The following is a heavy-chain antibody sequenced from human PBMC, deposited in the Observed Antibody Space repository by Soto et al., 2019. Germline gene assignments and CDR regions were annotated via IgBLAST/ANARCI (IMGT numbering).Heavy chain of an antibody. CDR3: ARANGDCSGGSCGFDP. CDR2: IIPIFGTA. D-gene: IGHD2-15*01. J-gene: IGHJ5*02. V-gene: IGHV1-69*12. Sequence: QVQLVQSGAEVKKPGSSVKVPCKASGGTFSSYAISWVRQAPGQGLEWMGGIIPIFGTANYAQKFQGRVTITADESTSTAYMELSSLRSEDTAVYYCARANGDCSGGSCGFDPWGQGTLVTVSS. CDR1: GGTFSSYA.